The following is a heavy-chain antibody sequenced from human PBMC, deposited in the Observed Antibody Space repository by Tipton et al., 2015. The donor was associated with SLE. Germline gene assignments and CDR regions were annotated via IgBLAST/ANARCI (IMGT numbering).Heavy chain of an antibody. V-gene: IGHV3-23*01. Sequence: SPRLSCAASGFTFSSYAMGWVRQAPGKGLEWVSAISNSGGRTYYADSVKGRFTISRDNSKNTLYLQMNILRAEDTAVYYCGKETGTIVVADYWGQGTLVTVSS. CDR3: GKETGTIVVADY. CDR2: ISNSGGRT. CDR1: GFTFSSYA. D-gene: IGHD2-21*01. J-gene: IGHJ4*02.